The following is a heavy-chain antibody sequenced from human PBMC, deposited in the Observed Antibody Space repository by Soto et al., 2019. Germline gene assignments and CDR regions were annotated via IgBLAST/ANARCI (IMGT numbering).Heavy chain of an antibody. Sequence: EVQLLESGGGLVQPGGSLRLSCAASGFTLSSYAMSWVRQAPGKGLEWVSSISGSGGTTYYADSVKGRFTISINNSKNTLYLLMSSLRAEDTAVYYCARAQGSRIIYYYYYMDVWGKGTTVTVSS. D-gene: IGHD3-10*01. CDR2: ISGSGGTT. CDR3: ARAQGSRIIYYYYYMDV. CDR1: GFTLSSYA. J-gene: IGHJ6*03. V-gene: IGHV3-23*01.